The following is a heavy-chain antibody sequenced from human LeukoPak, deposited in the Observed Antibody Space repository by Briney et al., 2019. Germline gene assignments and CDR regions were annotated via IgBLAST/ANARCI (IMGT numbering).Heavy chain of an antibody. V-gene: IGHV1-69*13. CDR1: GGTFSSYA. Sequence: ASVKVSCKASGGTFSSYAISWVRQAPGQGLEWMGGIIPIFGTANYAQKFQGRVTITADESTSTAYMELSSLRSEDTAVYYCARDRLRGVIGTARGYFDYWGQGTLVTVSS. CDR3: ARDRLRGVIGTARGYFDY. D-gene: IGHD3-10*01. CDR2: IIPIFGTA. J-gene: IGHJ4*02.